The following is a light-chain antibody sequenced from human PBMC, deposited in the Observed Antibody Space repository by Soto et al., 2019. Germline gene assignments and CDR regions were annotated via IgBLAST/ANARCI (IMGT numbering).Light chain of an antibody. Sequence: DIQRTQSPSTLSAFVGDRVTLTCRASQSISSWLAWYQKKPGKAPKLLIYQASSLESGVPSRLSGSGSGTEFTLTISSMQPDDTATYYCQQYITLWTFGQGTKVDIK. J-gene: IGKJ1*01. CDR1: QSISSW. CDR2: QAS. V-gene: IGKV1-5*03. CDR3: QQYITLWT.